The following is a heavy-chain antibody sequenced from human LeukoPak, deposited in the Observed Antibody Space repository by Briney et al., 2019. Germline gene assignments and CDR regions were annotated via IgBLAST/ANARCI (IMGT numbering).Heavy chain of an antibody. CDR3: ARSRITFGGVIVMLDY. Sequence: ASVKVSCKASGYTFTGYYMHWVRQAPGQGLEWMGWINPNSGGTNYAQKFQGRVTMTRDTSISTAYMELSRLRSDDTAVYCCARSRITFGGVIVMLDYWGQGTLVTVSS. J-gene: IGHJ4*02. V-gene: IGHV1-2*02. CDR2: INPNSGGT. CDR1: GYTFTGYY. D-gene: IGHD3-16*02.